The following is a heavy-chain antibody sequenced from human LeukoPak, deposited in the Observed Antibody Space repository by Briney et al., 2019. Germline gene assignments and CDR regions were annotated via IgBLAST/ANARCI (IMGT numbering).Heavy chain of an antibody. CDR3: ARGHYDSSGYYYLGGYYFDY. V-gene: IGHV4-59*01. J-gene: IGHJ4*02. D-gene: IGHD3-22*01. CDR1: GGSISSYY. CDR2: IYYSGST. Sequence: PSETLSLTCTVSGGSISSYYWSWIRQPPGKGLEWIGYIYYSGSTNYNPSLKSRVTISVDTSKNQSSLKLSSVTAADTAVYYCARGHYDSSGYYYLGGYYFDYWGQGTLVTVSS.